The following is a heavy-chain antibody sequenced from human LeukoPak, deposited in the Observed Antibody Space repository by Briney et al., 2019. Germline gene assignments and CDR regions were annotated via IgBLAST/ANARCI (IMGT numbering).Heavy chain of an antibody. V-gene: IGHV3-33*01. CDR3: ARGGYYDNSALDY. J-gene: IGHJ4*02. CDR1: GFTFSSYG. CDR2: IWYDGSNK. Sequence: PGGSLRLSCAASGFTFSSYGMHWVRQAPGKGLEWVAVIWYDGSNKYYADSVKGRFTISRDNSKNTLYLQMNSLRAEDTAVYYCARGGYYDNSALDYWGQGTLVTVSS. D-gene: IGHD3-22*01.